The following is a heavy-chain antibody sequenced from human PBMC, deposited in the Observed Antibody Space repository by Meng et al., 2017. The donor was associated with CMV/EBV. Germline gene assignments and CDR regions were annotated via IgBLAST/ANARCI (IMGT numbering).Heavy chain of an antibody. D-gene: IGHD3-3*01. Sequence: QVQLVESGGGVVRPGGSLSLSCAASGFTFSSYGMHWVRQAPGKGLEWVAFIRYDGSNKYYADSVKGRFTISRDNSKNTLYLQMNSLRAEDTAVYYCAKAGSGYLGGIDYWGQGTLVTVAS. CDR2: IRYDGSNK. V-gene: IGHV3-30*02. CDR3: AKAGSGYLGGIDY. CDR1: GFTFSSYG. J-gene: IGHJ4*02.